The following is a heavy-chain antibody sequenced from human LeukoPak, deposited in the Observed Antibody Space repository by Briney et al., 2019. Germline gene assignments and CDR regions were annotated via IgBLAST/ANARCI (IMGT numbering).Heavy chain of an antibody. CDR2: IYTSGST. Sequence: SQTLSLTCTVSGGSISSGSYYWGWIRQPAGKGLEWIGRIYTSGSTNYNPSLKSRVTISVDTSKNQFSLKLSSVTAADTAVYYCAREGGYRIFSSSSGWFDPWGQGTLVTVSS. CDR1: GGSISSGSYY. CDR3: AREGGYRIFSSSSGWFDP. J-gene: IGHJ5*02. V-gene: IGHV4-61*02. D-gene: IGHD6-6*01.